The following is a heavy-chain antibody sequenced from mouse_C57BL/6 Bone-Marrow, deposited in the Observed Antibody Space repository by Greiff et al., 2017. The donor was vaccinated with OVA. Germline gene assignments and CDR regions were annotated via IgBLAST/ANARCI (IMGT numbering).Heavy chain of an antibody. CDR3: ARYDYEAWFAY. CDR2: IDPSDSYT. Sequence: VQLQQPGAELVMPGASVKLSCKASGYTFTSYWMHWVKQRPGQGLEWIGEIDPSDSYTNYTQKFKGKSTLTVDKSSSTAYMQLSSLTSEDSAVYYCARYDYEAWFAYWGQGAVVTVSA. CDR1: GYTFTSYW. J-gene: IGHJ3*01. D-gene: IGHD2-4*01. V-gene: IGHV1-69*01.